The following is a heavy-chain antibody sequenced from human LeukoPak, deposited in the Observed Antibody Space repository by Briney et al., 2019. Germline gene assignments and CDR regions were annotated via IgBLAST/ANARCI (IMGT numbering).Heavy chain of an antibody. CDR1: GFTFSTYA. Sequence: GGSLRLSCADSGFTFSTYAMSWVRQAPGKGLEWVSTISGSDGSTYYAESVKGRSTISRDNSKNTLYLQMDSLRAEDTAVYYCAKTDDSGGWVYLDYWGQGTLVTVSS. D-gene: IGHD6-19*01. CDR3: AKTDDSGGWVYLDY. CDR2: ISGSDGST. V-gene: IGHV3-23*01. J-gene: IGHJ4*02.